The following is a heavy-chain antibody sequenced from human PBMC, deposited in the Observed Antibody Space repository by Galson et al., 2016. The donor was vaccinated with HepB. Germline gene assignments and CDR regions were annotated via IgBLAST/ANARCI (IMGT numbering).Heavy chain of an antibody. Sequence: SLRLSCAASGFTFDDYAMHWVRQAPGKGLEWVSGISWNSGSIGYADSVKGRFTISRDNAKNSLYLQMNSLSAEDTALYYCAKVDTAMVTYYYGMDVWGQGTTVTVSS. J-gene: IGHJ6*02. CDR1: GFTFDDYA. CDR2: ISWNSGSI. D-gene: IGHD5-18*01. CDR3: AKVDTAMVTYYYGMDV. V-gene: IGHV3-9*01.